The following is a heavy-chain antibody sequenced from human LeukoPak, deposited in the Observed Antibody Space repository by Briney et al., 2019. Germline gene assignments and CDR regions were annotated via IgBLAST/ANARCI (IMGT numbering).Heavy chain of an antibody. CDR2: ISRGGDST. CDR1: GFTFSSYA. D-gene: IGHD3-10*01. J-gene: IGHJ5*01. V-gene: IGHV3-23*01. Sequence: PGGSLRLSCAASGFTFSSYAMSWVRQAPGKGLEWVSAISRGGDSTYYADSVKGRSTISRDISKNTLYLQVNSLRDEDTAIYYCAKDLGSGSFSGNWFDSWGQGTLVTVSS. CDR3: AKDLGSGSFSGNWFDS.